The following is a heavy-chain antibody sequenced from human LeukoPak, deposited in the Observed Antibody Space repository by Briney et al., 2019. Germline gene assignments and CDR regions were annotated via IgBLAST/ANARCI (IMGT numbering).Heavy chain of an antibody. CDR3: ARHRPGDYCLTYDY. CDR2: IYPGDSDT. D-gene: IGHD4-17*01. CDR1: GYTFTNYW. V-gene: IGHV5-51*01. J-gene: IGHJ4*02. Sequence: GESLKISCKGSGYTFTNYWIGWVRHMPGKGLEWMGIIYPGDSDTRYSPSFQGQVTISADKSINTAYLQWSSLRASDTAMYYCARHRPGDYCLTYDYWGQGTLVTVSS.